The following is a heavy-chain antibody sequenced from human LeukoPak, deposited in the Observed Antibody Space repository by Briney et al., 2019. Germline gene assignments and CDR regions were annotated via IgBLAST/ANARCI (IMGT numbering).Heavy chain of an antibody. Sequence: GGSLRLSCAASGFTFSSYSMNWVRQAPGKGLEWVSSISSSGSYIYYADSVKGRFTISRDNAKNSLYLQMNSLRAEDTAVYYCARDTSYYYDSSGYSIYYFDYWGQGTLVTVSS. J-gene: IGHJ4*02. V-gene: IGHV3-21*01. CDR1: GFTFSSYS. CDR2: ISSSGSYI. D-gene: IGHD3-22*01. CDR3: ARDTSYYYDSSGYSIYYFDY.